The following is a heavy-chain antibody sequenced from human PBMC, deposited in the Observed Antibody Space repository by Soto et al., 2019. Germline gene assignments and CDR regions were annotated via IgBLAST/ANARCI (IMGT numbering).Heavy chain of an antibody. Sequence: GESLKISCKGSGYSFTSYWISWVRQMPGKGLEWMGRIDPSDSYTNYSPSFQGHVTISADRSISTAYLQWSSLKASDTAMYYCAVIYGSGSYSDYYYYYGMDVWGQGTTVTVSS. CDR1: GYSFTSYW. V-gene: IGHV5-10-1*01. CDR2: IDPSDSYT. D-gene: IGHD3-10*01. J-gene: IGHJ6*02. CDR3: AVIYGSGSYSDYYYYYGMDV.